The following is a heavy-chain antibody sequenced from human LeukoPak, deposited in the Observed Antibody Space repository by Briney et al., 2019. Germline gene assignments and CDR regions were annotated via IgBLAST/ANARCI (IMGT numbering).Heavy chain of an antibody. J-gene: IGHJ3*02. CDR1: GGSISSYY. D-gene: IGHD3-10*01. CDR3: ARHVGGSGSHDAFDI. V-gene: IGHV4-59*08. CDR2: IYYSGST. Sequence: SETLSLTCTVSGGSISSYYWSWIRQPPGKGLEWIGYIYYSGSTHYSPSLKSRVTISVDTSKNQFSLKLSSVTAADTAVYYCARHVGGSGSHDAFDIWGQGTMVTVSS.